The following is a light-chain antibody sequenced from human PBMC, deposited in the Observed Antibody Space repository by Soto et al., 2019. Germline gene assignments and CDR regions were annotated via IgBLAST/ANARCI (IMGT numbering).Light chain of an antibody. V-gene: IGLV2-14*01. CDR1: SSDVGAYNY. CDR2: EVS. Sequence: QSALTQPASVSGSPGQSITISCTGTSSDVGAYNYVSWYRQHPGKAPKLVIYEVSNRPSGISSRFSGSKSGNTASLTISGLLAEDEADYYCSSYTQFSTVVFGGGTKVTVL. CDR3: SSYTQFSTVV. J-gene: IGLJ3*02.